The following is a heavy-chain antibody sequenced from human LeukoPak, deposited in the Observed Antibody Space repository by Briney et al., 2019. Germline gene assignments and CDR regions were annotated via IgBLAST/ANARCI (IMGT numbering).Heavy chain of an antibody. J-gene: IGHJ4*02. CDR1: GGSLNGYY. V-gene: IGHV4-34*01. CDR2: INRRRSI. D-gene: IGHD1-26*01. Sequence: SETLSLTCAVHGGSLNGYYWSWIRQSPGQGLEWIGEINRRRSINDNPSFKSRITISIDTSKNMFSLDLRFLTAADTAVYFCARVAAVTVGSYPYFDSWGQGTRVTVSS. CDR3: ARVAAVTVGSYPYFDS.